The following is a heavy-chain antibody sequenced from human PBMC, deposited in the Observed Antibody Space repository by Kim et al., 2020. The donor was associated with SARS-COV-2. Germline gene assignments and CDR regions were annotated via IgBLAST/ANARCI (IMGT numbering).Heavy chain of an antibody. V-gene: IGHV4-4*09. D-gene: IGHD2-21*02. CDR3: ARATEGQPFDY. CDR2: RT. Sequence: RTKYRPSLMSRVTVSADTSKNQFFLKLTSVTAADTAVYFCARATEGQPFDYWGQGILVTLSS. J-gene: IGHJ4*02.